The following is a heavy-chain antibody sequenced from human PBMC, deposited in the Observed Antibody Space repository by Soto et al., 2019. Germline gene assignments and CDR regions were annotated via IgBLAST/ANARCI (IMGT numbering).Heavy chain of an antibody. CDR3: ATTGARGYSYGSRDF. CDR2: LYHSGVT. Sequence: SETLSLTCSVSGASITSGDYYWTWIRQPPGKGLDLIGCLYHSGVTYYIPSLQSRLTISGDTSKNQFSVRLTSVTAADTAVYYCATTGARGYSYGSRDFGGQGITVIVSS. D-gene: IGHD5-18*01. J-gene: IGHJ4*02. V-gene: IGHV4-30-4*08. CDR1: GASITSGDYY.